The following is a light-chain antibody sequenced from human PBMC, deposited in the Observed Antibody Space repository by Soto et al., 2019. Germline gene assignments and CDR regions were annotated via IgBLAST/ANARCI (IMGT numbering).Light chain of an antibody. Sequence: QSVLTQPASVSGSPGQSITISCTGTSIDVGSYNLVSWYQQHPGKAPKLMIYEVSKRPSGVSNRFSGSKSGNTASLTISGLQAEDEADYYCCSYAGSPYVFGTGTKVTVL. CDR3: CSYAGSPYV. CDR1: SIDVGSYNL. J-gene: IGLJ1*01. CDR2: EVS. V-gene: IGLV2-23*02.